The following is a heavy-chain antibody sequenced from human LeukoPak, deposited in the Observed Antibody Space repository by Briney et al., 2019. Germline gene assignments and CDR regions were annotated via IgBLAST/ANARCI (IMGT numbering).Heavy chain of an antibody. CDR3: ARDKDYGGNLLADY. CDR2: ISSSSSYI. CDR1: GFTFDGYG. V-gene: IGHV3-21*01. D-gene: IGHD4-23*01. J-gene: IGHJ4*02. Sequence: PGGSLRLSCAASGFTFDGYGMSWVRQAPGKGLEWVSSISSSSSYIYYADSVKGRFTISRDNAKNSLYLQMSSLRAEDTAVYYCARDKDYGGNLLADYWGQGTLVTVSS.